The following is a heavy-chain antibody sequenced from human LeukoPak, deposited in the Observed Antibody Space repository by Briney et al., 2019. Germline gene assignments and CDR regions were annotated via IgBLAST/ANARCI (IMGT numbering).Heavy chain of an antibody. V-gene: IGHV3-21*01. CDR3: ARETSQKGAHYMDV. CDR1: GFTLSNFI. CDR2: ISSSSSYT. Sequence: GGSLRLSCAASGFTLSNFIMNWVRQAPGRGLEWVSWISSSSSYTYYTDSVKGRFTISRDDAKNSLYLQMSSLRADDTAVYYCARETSQKGAHYMDVWGKGTTVTIPS. J-gene: IGHJ6*03. D-gene: IGHD3-16*01.